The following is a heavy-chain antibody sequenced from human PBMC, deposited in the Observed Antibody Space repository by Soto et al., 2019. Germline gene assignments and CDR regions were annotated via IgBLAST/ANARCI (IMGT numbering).Heavy chain of an antibody. CDR1: GFSLSTSGVG. CDR3: AHLGHQLVAATW. D-gene: IGHD2-15*01. J-gene: IGHJ4*02. CDR2: IYWDDDK. V-gene: IGHV2-5*02. Sequence: QITLKESGPTLVKPTQTLTLTCTFSGFSLSTSGVGVGWIRQPPGKALEWLALIYWDDDKRYSPSLKSRLTITKDTSKNQVVLTMNNMDPVDTATYYCAHLGHQLVAATWWGQGTLVTVSS.